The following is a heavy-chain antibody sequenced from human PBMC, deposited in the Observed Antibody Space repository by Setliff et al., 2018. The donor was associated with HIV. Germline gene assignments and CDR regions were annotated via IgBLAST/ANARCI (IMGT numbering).Heavy chain of an antibody. J-gene: IGHJ4*02. CDR3: VRHLSEMAMVDH. V-gene: IGHV4-30-4*08. CDR1: GGSISSDDYY. Sequence: SETLSLTCTVSGGSISSDDYYWNWIRQPPGKGLEWIGYITYSGSAYYNPSLKSRVTITMDTSKNQFSLKLSSVTAADTAVYSCVRHLSEMAMVDHWGQGTLVTVSS. CDR2: ITYSGSA.